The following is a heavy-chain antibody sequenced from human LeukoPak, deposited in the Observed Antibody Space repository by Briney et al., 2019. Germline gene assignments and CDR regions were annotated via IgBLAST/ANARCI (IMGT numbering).Heavy chain of an antibody. D-gene: IGHD1-26*01. Sequence: GGSLRLSCAASGFTFSSYWMSWVRQAPGKGLEWVAVISYDGSNKYYADSVKGRFTISRDNSKNTLYLQMNSLRAEDTAVYYCARAFMVGATDYWGQGTLVTVSS. CDR2: ISYDGSNK. J-gene: IGHJ4*02. CDR3: ARAFMVGATDY. V-gene: IGHV3-30-3*01. CDR1: GFTFSSYW.